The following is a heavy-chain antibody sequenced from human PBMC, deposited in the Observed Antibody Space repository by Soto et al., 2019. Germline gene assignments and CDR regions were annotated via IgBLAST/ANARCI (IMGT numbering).Heavy chain of an antibody. CDR3: ARPPLVPAAMGWFDP. V-gene: IGHV3-30-3*01. J-gene: IGHJ5*02. D-gene: IGHD2-2*01. CDR2: ISYDGSNK. CDR1: GFTFSSYA. Sequence: QVQLVESGGGVVQPGRSLRLSCAASGFTFSSYAMHWVRQAPGKGLEWVAVISYDGSNKYYADSVKGRFTISRDNSKSTLYRQMNSLRAEDTAVYYCARPPLVPAAMGWFDPWGEGTLVTVSS.